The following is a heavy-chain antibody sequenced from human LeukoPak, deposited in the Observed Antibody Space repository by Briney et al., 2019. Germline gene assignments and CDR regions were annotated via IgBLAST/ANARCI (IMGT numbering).Heavy chain of an antibody. CDR2: IIPIFGTA. V-gene: IGHV1-69*01. D-gene: IGHD2-15*01. Sequence: ASLKVSCKASGGTFISYSISWVRQAPGQGLEWMGGIIPIFGTANYAQNFQGGVTITADESSSTAFMELSSLRSEDTAVYYCARASLARGTPFYFGMDVWGQGTTVIVSS. CDR1: GGTFISYS. J-gene: IGHJ6*02. CDR3: ARASLARGTPFYFGMDV.